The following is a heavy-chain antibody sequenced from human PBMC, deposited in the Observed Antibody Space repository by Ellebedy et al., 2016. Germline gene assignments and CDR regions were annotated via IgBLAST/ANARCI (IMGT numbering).Heavy chain of an antibody. J-gene: IGHJ4*02. CDR1: GFTFSSYG. CDR2: IWYDGSNK. D-gene: IGHD6-19*01. Sequence: GGSLRLSCAASGFTFSSYGMHWVRQAPGKGLEWVAVIWYDGSNKYYADSVKGRFTISRDNAKNSLYLQMNSLRAEDTAVYYCARDLGAVAGIFDYWGQGTLVTVSS. CDR3: ARDLGAVAGIFDY. V-gene: IGHV3-33*01.